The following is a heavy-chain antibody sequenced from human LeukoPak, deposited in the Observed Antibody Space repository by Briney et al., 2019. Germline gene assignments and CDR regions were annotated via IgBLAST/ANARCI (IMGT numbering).Heavy chain of an antibody. Sequence: SETLSLTCAVYGGSFSGYYWSWIRQPPGKGLEWIGEINHSGSTNYNPSLKSRVTISVDTSKNQFSLKLSSVTAADTAVYYCARHHIAVGDISWGQGTLVTVSS. CDR2: INHSGST. D-gene: IGHD2-2*01. V-gene: IGHV4-34*01. CDR1: GGSFSGYY. CDR3: ARHHIAVGDIS. J-gene: IGHJ5*02.